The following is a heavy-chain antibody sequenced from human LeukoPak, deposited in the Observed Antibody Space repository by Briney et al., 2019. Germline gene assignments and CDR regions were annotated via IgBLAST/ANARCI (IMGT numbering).Heavy chain of an antibody. J-gene: IGHJ4*02. V-gene: IGHV3-11*01. CDR2: ISSSGSTI. CDR3: ARDNRPLGYCTNGVCPFYVDC. D-gene: IGHD2-8*01. CDR1: GFTFSDYY. Sequence: GGSLRLSCAASGFTFSDYYMSWIRQAPGKGLEWVSYISSSGSTIYYADSVKGRFTISRDNAKNSLYLQMNNLSAEDTAVYYCARDNRPLGYCTNGVCPFYVDCWGQGTLATVSS.